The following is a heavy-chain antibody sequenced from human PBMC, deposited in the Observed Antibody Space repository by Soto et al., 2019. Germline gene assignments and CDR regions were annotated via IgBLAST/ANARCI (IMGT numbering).Heavy chain of an antibody. J-gene: IGHJ6*02. D-gene: IGHD3-10*01. CDR3: ARGRITMVRGVIMNYYYYYGMDV. Sequence: SETLSLTCAVYGGSFSGYYWSGIRQPPGKGLEWIGEINHSGSTNYNPSLKSRVTISVDTSKNQFSLKLSSVTAADTAVYYCARGRITMVRGVIMNYYYYYGMDVWGQGTTVT. CDR1: GGSFSGYY. CDR2: INHSGST. V-gene: IGHV4-34*01.